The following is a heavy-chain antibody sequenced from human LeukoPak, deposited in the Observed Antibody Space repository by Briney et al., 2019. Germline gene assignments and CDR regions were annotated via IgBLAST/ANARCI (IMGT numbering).Heavy chain of an antibody. J-gene: IGHJ4*02. CDR2: IYYSGST. Sequence: SETLSLTCTVSGGSISSSSYYWGWIRQPPGKGLEWIGSIYYSGSTYYNPSLKSRVTISVDTSKNQFSLKLSSVTAADTAVYYCARDYPDDYGDSIPLFYWGQGTLVTVSS. D-gene: IGHD4-17*01. CDR3: ARDYPDDYGDSIPLFY. V-gene: IGHV4-39*07. CDR1: GGSISSSSYY.